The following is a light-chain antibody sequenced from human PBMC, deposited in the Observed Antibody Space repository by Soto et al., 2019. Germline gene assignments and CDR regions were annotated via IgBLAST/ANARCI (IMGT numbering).Light chain of an antibody. Sequence: QSVLTQPTSASGTPGQRVTISCSGSSSNIGRNTVSWYQRLPGTAPKLLIYGINKRPSGVPDRFSGSTSGTSASLAISGLQSDDEAIYYCAAWDDSLSGSVVFGGGTKVTVL. CDR1: SSNIGRNT. CDR3: AAWDDSLSGSVV. CDR2: GIN. V-gene: IGLV1-44*01. J-gene: IGLJ2*01.